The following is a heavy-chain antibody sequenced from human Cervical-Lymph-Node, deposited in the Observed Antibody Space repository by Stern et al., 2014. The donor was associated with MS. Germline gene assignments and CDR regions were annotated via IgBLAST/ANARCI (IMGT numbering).Heavy chain of an antibody. D-gene: IGHD6-19*01. CDR2: VYHPGRT. V-gene: IGHV4-59*12. CDR3: TRKGVAVRDAFDV. Sequence: QVQLQESGPGLVKPSETLPLSCSVSGGSISPNYWSWVRQAPGKGLEWLGHVYHPGRTDYNPSLKTRVTISVDLAKNTFSLNLTSVTAADTAIYFCTRKGVAVRDAFDVWGQGTMAIVSS. J-gene: IGHJ3*01. CDR1: GGSISPNY.